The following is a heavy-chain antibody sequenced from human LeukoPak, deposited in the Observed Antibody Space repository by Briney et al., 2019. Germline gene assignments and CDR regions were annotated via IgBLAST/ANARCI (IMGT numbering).Heavy chain of an antibody. CDR1: GGSISSGDYY. V-gene: IGHV4-30-4*01. D-gene: IGHD3-9*01. J-gene: IGHJ5*02. Sequence: SETLSLTCTVSGGSISSGDYYWSWIRQPPGKGLEWIVYIYYSGSTYYNPSLKSRVTISVDTSKNQFSMKLSSVTAADTAVYYCATSPILRYFDWYPENWFDPWGQGTLVTVSS. CDR3: ATSPILRYFDWYPENWFDP. CDR2: IYYSGST.